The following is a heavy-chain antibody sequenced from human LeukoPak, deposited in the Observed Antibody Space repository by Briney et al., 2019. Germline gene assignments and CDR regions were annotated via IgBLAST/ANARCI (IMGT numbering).Heavy chain of an antibody. Sequence: GGSLRLSCAASGFTFDDYAMHWVRQAPGKGLEWVSGISWNSGSIGYADSVKGRFTISRDNAKNSLYLQMNSLGAEDTALYYCAKASSGWYLDYWGQGTLVTVSS. J-gene: IGHJ4*02. V-gene: IGHV3-9*01. CDR1: GFTFDDYA. D-gene: IGHD6-19*01. CDR3: AKASSGWYLDY. CDR2: ISWNSGSI.